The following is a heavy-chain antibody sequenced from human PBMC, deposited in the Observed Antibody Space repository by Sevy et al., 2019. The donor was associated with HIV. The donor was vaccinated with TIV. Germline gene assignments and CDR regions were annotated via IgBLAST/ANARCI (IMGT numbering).Heavy chain of an antibody. CDR3: ARADLDSSTFFYYYGMDV. CDR1: GYTFTSYD. CDR2: MNPDSGKR. V-gene: IGHV1-8*01. D-gene: IGHD6-13*01. J-gene: IGHJ6*02. Sequence: ASVKVSCKTSGYTFTSYDINWVRQATGQGLEWMGWMNPDSGKRRYAQKFQGRVTMTTNTSISTAYMELRSLRSEDSAVYYCARADLDSSTFFYYYGMDVWGQGTTVTVSS.